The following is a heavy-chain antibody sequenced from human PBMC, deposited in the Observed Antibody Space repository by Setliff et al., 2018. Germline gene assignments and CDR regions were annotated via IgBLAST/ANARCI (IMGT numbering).Heavy chain of an antibody. CDR3: ARGYYDATGRVYFQY. D-gene: IGHD3-22*01. CDR2: INHSGST. J-gene: IGHJ1*01. V-gene: IGHV4-39*07. CDR1: GGSISSGVYY. Sequence: ETLSLTCTVSGGSISSGVYYWAWIRQPPGKGLEWIGEINHSGSTNYNPSLKSRVTMSIDTSKNQFSLNLRYVTAADTAVYYCARGYYDATGRVYFQYWGQGTLVTVSS.